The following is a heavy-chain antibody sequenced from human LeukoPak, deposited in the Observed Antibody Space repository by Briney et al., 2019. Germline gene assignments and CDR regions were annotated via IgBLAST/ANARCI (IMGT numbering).Heavy chain of an antibody. J-gene: IGHJ6*02. Sequence: PSETLSLTCAVYGGSFSGYYWSWIRQPPGKGLEWIGEINHSGSTNYNPSLKSRVTISIDTSKNQFSLKLTSVTAADTAVYYCARHSGITIFGVVSYDMDVWGQGTTVTVSS. CDR2: INHSGST. CDR3: ARHSGITIFGVVSYDMDV. D-gene: IGHD3-3*01. CDR1: GGSFSGYY. V-gene: IGHV4-34*01.